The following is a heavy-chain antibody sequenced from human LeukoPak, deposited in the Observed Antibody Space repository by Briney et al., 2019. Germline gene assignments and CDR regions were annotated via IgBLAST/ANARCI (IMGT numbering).Heavy chain of an antibody. D-gene: IGHD3-3*02. V-gene: IGHV3-30*03. CDR1: GFTFSSYG. CDR2: ISYDGSNK. Sequence: GGSLRLSCAASGFTFSSYGMHWVRQAPGKGLEWVAVISYDGSNKYYADSVKGRFTISRDDSRNTLYLQMDSLRAEDTAVYYCARDISYGALDFWGQGTLVTVSS. CDR3: ARDISYGALDF. J-gene: IGHJ4*02.